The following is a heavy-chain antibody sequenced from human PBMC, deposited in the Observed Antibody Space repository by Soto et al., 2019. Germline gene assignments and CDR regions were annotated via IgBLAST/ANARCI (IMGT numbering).Heavy chain of an antibody. CDR3: ARDRAVYCSNGICLGAFDI. CDR1: GFTFNDYA. Sequence: EVQLLESGGDLVQPGGSLRLSCAASGFTFNDYALTWVRQVPGKGLEWVSSLSSRGFSTHYAESVKGRFTISRDNIKNTMYMQMTSLRAEDTAVYYCARDRAVYCSNGICLGAFDIWGQGTLVTVSS. V-gene: IGHV3-23*01. CDR2: LSSRGFST. J-gene: IGHJ3*02. D-gene: IGHD2-8*01.